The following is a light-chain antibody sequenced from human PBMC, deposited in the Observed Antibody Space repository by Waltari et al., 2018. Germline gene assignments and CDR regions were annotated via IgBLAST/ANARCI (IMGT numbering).Light chain of an antibody. V-gene: IGKV3-20*01. CDR1: QSVSKY. CDR2: DAS. Sequence: DTVLTQSPGTLSLSPGGRSTVSCRASQSVSKYLAWYRLKPGQAPRLLIYDASKRATGIPDRFSGSGSGTDFSLTISRLEPEDFAVYYCQHYVRLPVTFGQGTKVEIK. CDR3: QHYVRLPVT. J-gene: IGKJ1*01.